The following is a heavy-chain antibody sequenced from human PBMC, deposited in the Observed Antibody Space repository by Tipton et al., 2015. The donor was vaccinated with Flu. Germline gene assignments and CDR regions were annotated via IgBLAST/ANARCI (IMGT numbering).Heavy chain of an antibody. Sequence: GSLRLSCVASGFTFDEYSMHWIRQAPGKGLEWISFITWGGHNTFYADSVRGRFTISRDNSKNSLYLQMNSLRTEDTALYYCVKDSEGSMDSSAYYDFWGQGTLVTVSS. CDR1: GFTFDEYS. CDR2: ITWGGHNT. D-gene: IGHD3-22*01. V-gene: IGHV3-43*01. J-gene: IGHJ4*02. CDR3: VKDSEGSMDSSAYYDF.